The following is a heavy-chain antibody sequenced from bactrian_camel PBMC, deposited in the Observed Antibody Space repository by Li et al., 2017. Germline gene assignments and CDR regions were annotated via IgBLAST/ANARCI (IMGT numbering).Heavy chain of an antibody. D-gene: IGHD4*01. CDR3: NIDCGYSDIGLEEFNY. J-gene: IGHJ4*01. V-gene: IGHV3S53*01. CDR1: GYTYSNNC. Sequence: HVQLVESGGGSVQAEGSLRLSCATSGYTYSNNCLGWFRQPPGKEREGVAAICAVAGRTYYADSVRGRFTISHDNTKNTVYLQMNNLQPEDTAIYYCNIDCGYSDIGLEEFNYWGQGTQVTVS. CDR2: ICAVAGRT.